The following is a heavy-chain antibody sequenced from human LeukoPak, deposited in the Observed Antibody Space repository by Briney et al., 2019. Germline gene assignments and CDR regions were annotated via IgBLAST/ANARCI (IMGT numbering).Heavy chain of an antibody. D-gene: IGHD3-22*01. CDR1: GGSFSGYY. Sequence: PSETLSLTCAVYGGSFSGYYWSWIRQRPGKGLEWIGEINHSGSTNYNPSLKSRVTISVDTSKNQFSLKLSSVTAADTAVYYCARARSGSVYWGQGTLVTVSS. CDR2: INHSGST. V-gene: IGHV4-34*01. CDR3: ARARSGSVY. J-gene: IGHJ4*02.